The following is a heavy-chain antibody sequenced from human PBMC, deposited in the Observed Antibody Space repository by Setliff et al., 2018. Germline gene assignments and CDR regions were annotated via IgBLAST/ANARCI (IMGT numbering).Heavy chain of an antibody. CDR3: AREDYYYYGMDV. CDR2: INHSGST. CDR1: GGSFSTYY. V-gene: IGHV4-34*01. Sequence: SETLSLTCAVYGGSFSTYYWIWIRPPPGKGLEWIGEINHSGSTNYNPSLKSRVTISLDTSKDQFSLKLSSVTAADTAVYCCAREDYYYYGMDVWGQGTTVTVSS. J-gene: IGHJ6*02.